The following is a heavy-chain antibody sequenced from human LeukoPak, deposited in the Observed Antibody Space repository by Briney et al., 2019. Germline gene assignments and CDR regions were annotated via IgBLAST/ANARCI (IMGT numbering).Heavy chain of an antibody. CDR1: GYTFTGYY. D-gene: IGHD5-12*01. CDR2: INPNSGGT. Sequence: ASVKVSCKASGYTFTGYYMHWVRQAPGQGLEWMGWINPNSGGTNYAQKFQGRVTMTRDTSISTAYMELRSLRSDDTAVYYCARARYSGYDWDYWGQGTLVTVSS. CDR3: ARARYSGYDWDY. V-gene: IGHV1-2*02. J-gene: IGHJ4*02.